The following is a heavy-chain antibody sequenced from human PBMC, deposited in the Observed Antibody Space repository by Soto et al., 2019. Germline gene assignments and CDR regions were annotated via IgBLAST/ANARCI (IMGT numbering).Heavy chain of an antibody. Sequence: QVQLRESGPGLVKPSQPLSLACTASGGPVGSGDYYSSWIRQPPGKGLEWIGYIYDSGITNYTPSLKGRVTMSLDRSNNQGSLKLSSVTAADTAVYFCARDVAHGYTENVWGQGTMVTVSS. J-gene: IGHJ3*01. CDR2: IYDSGIT. V-gene: IGHV4-30-4*01. D-gene: IGHD5-18*01. CDR1: GGPVGSGDYY. CDR3: ARDVAHGYTENV.